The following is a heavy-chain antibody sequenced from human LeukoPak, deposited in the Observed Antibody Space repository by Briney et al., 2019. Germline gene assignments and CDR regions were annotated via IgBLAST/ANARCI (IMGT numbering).Heavy chain of an antibody. D-gene: IGHD3-10*01. Sequence: PGRSLRLSCAASGFTFSNAWMSWVRQAPGKGLEWVGRIKSKTDGGTTDYAAPVKGRFTISRDDSKNTLYLQMNSLKTEDTAVYYCTTGPRMVRGVTPSHPWGQGTLVTVSS. J-gene: IGHJ5*02. CDR2: IKSKTDGGTT. CDR3: TTGPRMVRGVTPSHP. V-gene: IGHV3-15*01. CDR1: GFTFSNAW.